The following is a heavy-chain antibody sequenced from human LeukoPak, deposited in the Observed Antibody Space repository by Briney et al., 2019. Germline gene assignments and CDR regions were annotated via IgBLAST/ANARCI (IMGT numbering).Heavy chain of an antibody. D-gene: IGHD3-22*01. V-gene: IGHV4-59*11. CDR2: IYYSGST. J-gene: IGHJ4*02. CDR1: GGSISSHY. CDR3: ARADYDTSAYYYTFDH. Sequence: SETLSLTCTVSGGSISSHYWSWIRQPPGKGLEWIGYIYYSGSTNYNPSLKSRVTMSVDTSRNQFSLKLTSMTAADTAVYYCARADYDTSAYYYTFDHWGQGTLVTVSS.